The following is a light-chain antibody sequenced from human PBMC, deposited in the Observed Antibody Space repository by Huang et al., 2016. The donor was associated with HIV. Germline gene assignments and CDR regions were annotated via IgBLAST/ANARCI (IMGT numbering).Light chain of an antibody. CDR3: QQYGSSPLT. Sequence: EIVLTQSPGTLSLSPGERATLSCRASQSVRSSSLAWYQQKPGQSPRLLIFGASNRATAIPDRVSGSGSATDFTLTISRLEPEDFAVYYCQQYGSSPLTFGGGTKVEIK. CDR2: GAS. V-gene: IGKV3-20*01. J-gene: IGKJ4*01. CDR1: QSVRSSS.